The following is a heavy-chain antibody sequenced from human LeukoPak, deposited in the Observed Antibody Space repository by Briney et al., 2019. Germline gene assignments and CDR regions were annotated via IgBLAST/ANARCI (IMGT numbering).Heavy chain of an antibody. D-gene: IGHD5-18*01. Sequence: PGGSLRLSCAASGFTFSSYSMNWVRQAPGKGLEWVSSISSSSSYIYYADSVKGRFTISRDNAKNSLYLQMNSLRAEDTAVYYCARVVVRGSGYSYGYPFDYWGQGTLLTVSS. CDR2: ISSSSSYI. V-gene: IGHV3-21*01. J-gene: IGHJ4*02. CDR3: ARVVVRGSGYSYGYPFDY. CDR1: GFTFSSYS.